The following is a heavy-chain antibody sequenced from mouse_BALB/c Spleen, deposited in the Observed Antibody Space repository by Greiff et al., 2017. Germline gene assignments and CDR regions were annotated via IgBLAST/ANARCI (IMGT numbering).Heavy chain of an antibody. V-gene: IGHV5-6-3*01. CDR3: ARGYGPFDY. D-gene: IGHD2-10*02. J-gene: IGHJ2*01. Sequence: EVQGVESGGGLVQPGGSLKLSCAASGFTFSSYGMSWVRQTPDKRLELVATINSNGGSTYYPDSVKGRFTISRDNAKNTLYLQMSSLKSEDTAMYYCARGYGPFDYWGQGTTLTVSS. CDR1: GFTFSSYG. CDR2: INSNGGST.